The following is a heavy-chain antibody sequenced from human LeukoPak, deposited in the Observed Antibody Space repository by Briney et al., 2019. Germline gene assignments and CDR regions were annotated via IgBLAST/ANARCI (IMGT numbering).Heavy chain of an antibody. CDR2: ISAYNGNT. J-gene: IGHJ4*02. CDR1: GYTFTSYG. V-gene: IGHV1-18*01. Sequence: ASVKVSCKASGYTFTSYGISWVRQAPGQGLERMGWISAYNGNTNYAQKLQGRVTMTTETSTSTAYMELRSLRSDDTAVYYCARSIVHRSKFDYWGQGTLVTVSS. D-gene: IGHD6-6*01. CDR3: ARSIVHRSKFDY.